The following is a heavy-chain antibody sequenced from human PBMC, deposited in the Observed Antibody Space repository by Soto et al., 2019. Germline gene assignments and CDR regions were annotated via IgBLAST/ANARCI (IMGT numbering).Heavy chain of an antibody. D-gene: IGHD3-3*01. CDR3: ATPVVRFLEWTTDY. V-gene: IGHV3-48*02. CDR2: ITNGGTTI. Sequence: GGSLRLSCAASGFTFSSYSMNWVRQAPGKGLEWISYITNGGTTIYYADSVKGRFTISRDNAKNLLYLHMNSLRDDDTAVYYCATPVVRFLEWTTDYWGQGTLVTVSS. J-gene: IGHJ4*02. CDR1: GFTFSSYS.